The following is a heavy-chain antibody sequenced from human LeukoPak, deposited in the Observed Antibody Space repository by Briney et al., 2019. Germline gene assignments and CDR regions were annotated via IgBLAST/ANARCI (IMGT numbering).Heavy chain of an antibody. CDR2: ISGSGGST. V-gene: IGHV3-23*01. D-gene: IGHD6-6*01. CDR3: ANDRPEYSSSSGY. Sequence: GGSLRLSCAASGFTVNSNYMSWVRQAPGKGLEWVSAISGSGGSTYYADSVKGRFTISRDNSKNTLYLQMNSLRAEDTAVYYCANDRPEYSSSSGYWGQGTLVTVSS. CDR1: GFTVNSNY. J-gene: IGHJ4*02.